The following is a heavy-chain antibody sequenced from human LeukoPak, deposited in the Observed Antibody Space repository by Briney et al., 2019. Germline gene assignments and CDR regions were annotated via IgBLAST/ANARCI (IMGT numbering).Heavy chain of an antibody. V-gene: IGHV4-61*01. J-gene: IGHJ6*02. D-gene: IGHD6-13*01. CDR1: GGSISSSTYY. CDR2: IYYSGST. CDR3: ARDRGTAAGYYYYGMDV. Sequence: SETLSLTCIVSGGSISSSTYYWSWIRQPPGKGLEWIGYIYYSGSTNYNPSLKSRVTISVDTSKNQFSLKLSSVTAADTAVYYCARDRGTAAGYYYYGMDVWGQGTTVTVSS.